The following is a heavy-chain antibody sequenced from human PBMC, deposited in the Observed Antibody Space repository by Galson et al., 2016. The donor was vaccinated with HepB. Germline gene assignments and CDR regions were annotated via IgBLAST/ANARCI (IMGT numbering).Heavy chain of an antibody. CDR1: GGSISSTIYD. D-gene: IGHD3-10*01. J-gene: IGHJ1*01. CDR3: FQYGSGSYYNAPAVQH. CDR2: ICYSGST. V-gene: IGHV4-39*01. Sequence: ETLSLTCTVSGGSISSTIYDWGWIRQPPGKGLEWIGSICYSGSTFYNLSLKSRVTISVDTSKNQFSLKLSSVTAADTAVYYCFQYGSGSYYNAPAVQHWGQGTLVTVSS.